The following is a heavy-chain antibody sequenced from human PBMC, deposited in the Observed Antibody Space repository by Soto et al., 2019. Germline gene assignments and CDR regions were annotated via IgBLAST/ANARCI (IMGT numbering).Heavy chain of an antibody. V-gene: IGHV4-30-4*01. CDR2: IYKSATT. CDR3: ARGRYCLTGRCFPNWFDT. Sequence: SETLSLTCSVSGDSISNLDYFWAWIRQPPGQALEYIGYIYKSATTYYNPSFESRVAISVDTSKSQFSLNVTSVTAADTAVYFCARGRYCLTGRCFPNWFDTWGQGALVTVSS. J-gene: IGHJ5*02. D-gene: IGHD7-27*01. CDR1: GDSISNLDYF.